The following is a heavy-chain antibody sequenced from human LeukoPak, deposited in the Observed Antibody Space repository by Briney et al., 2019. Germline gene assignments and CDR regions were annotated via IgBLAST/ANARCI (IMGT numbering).Heavy chain of an antibody. J-gene: IGHJ3*02. CDR3: ATDSRRSMGAFDI. CDR2: FDPEDGET. CDR1: GYTLTELS. V-gene: IGHV1-24*01. Sequence: ASVKVSCKVSGYTLTELSMHWVRQAPGKGLEWMGGFDPEDGETIYAQRFQGRVTMTEDTSTDTAYMELSSLRSEDTAVYYCATDSRRSMGAFDIWGQGTMVTVSS. D-gene: IGHD3-10*01.